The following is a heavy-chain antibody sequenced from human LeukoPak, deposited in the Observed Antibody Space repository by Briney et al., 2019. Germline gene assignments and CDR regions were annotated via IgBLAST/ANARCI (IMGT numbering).Heavy chain of an antibody. CDR2: INHSGYT. D-gene: IGHD6-19*01. J-gene: IGHJ4*02. Sequence: SETLSLTCAVSGVPFSNYYWSWVRQSPRQGLEWIGEINHSGYTNYNPSLKCRVTMSIDTSKNQFSLKLTSVTAADAGVYYCTRAVAGHPDWGQGTLVTVSS. CDR3: TRAVAGHPD. CDR1: GVPFSNYY. V-gene: IGHV4-34*01.